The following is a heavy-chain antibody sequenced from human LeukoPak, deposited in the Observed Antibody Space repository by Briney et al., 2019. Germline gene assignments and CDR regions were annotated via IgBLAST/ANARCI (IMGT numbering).Heavy chain of an antibody. CDR1: GFTFSSYA. J-gene: IGHJ4*02. D-gene: IGHD3-10*01. Sequence: PGRSLRLSCAASGFTFSSYAMHWVRQAPGKGLEWVAVISYDGSNKYYADSVKGRFTISRDNSKNTLYLQMNSLRAEDTAVYYCAKEQDYYGSGSYFGYWGQGTLVTVSS. CDR3: AKEQDYYGSGSYFGY. CDR2: ISYDGSNK. V-gene: IGHV3-30*04.